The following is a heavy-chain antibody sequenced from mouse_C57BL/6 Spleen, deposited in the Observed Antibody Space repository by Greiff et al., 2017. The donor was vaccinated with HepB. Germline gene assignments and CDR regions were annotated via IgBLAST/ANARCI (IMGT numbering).Heavy chain of an antibody. Sequence: QVQLKQPGAELVKPGASVKMSCKASGYTFTSYWITWVKQRPGQGLEWIGDIYPGSGSTNYNEKFKSKATLTVDTASSTAYMQLSSLTSEDSAVYYCARIYYGYDKDHYFDYWGQGTTLTVSS. J-gene: IGHJ2*01. D-gene: IGHD2-2*01. V-gene: IGHV1-55*01. CDR2: IYPGSGST. CDR3: ARIYYGYDKDHYFDY. CDR1: GYTFTSYW.